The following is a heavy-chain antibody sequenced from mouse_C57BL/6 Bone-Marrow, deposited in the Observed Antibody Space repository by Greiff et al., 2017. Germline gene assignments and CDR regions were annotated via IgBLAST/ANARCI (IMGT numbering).Heavy chain of an antibody. J-gene: IGHJ3*01. D-gene: IGHD2-3*01. V-gene: IGHV1-69*01. Sequence: VQLQQPGAELVMPEASVKLSCKASGYTFTSYWMHWVKQRPGQGLEWIGEIDPSDSYTNYNQKFKGKSTLTVDKSSSTAYMQLSSLTSEDSAVYYCARDGYYVLFAYWGQGTLVTVSA. CDR2: IDPSDSYT. CDR3: ARDGYYVLFAY. CDR1: GYTFTSYW.